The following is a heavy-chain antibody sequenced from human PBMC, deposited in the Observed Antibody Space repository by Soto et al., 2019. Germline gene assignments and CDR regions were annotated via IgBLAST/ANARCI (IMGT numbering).Heavy chain of an antibody. Sequence: QVQLMQSGAEVRKPGASVKVSCKASGYTFTDYYMHWVRQAPGQGLEWMGWINPNSGGTNYAQKFQGSVTMTRVTCISTAYMELSRLISDDTAVYYCARNPPTLRYYETDYWGQGTLVTATS. V-gene: IGHV1-2*02. CDR1: GYTFTDYY. D-gene: IGHD3-9*01. J-gene: IGHJ4*02. CDR3: ARNPPTLRYYETDY. CDR2: INPNSGGT.